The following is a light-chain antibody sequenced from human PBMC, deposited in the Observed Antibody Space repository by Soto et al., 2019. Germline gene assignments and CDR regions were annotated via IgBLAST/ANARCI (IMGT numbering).Light chain of an antibody. J-gene: IGKJ1*01. CDR1: QGIRND. CDR2: AAS. Sequence: IQMTQSPSSLSASVGDRVTITCRASQGIRNDLGWYQQKPGKAPKLLIYAASSLQSGVPSRFSGSGSGTEFTLSISSLQPDDLATYYCQQYSGYSGTFGQGTKVDIK. V-gene: IGKV1-17*01. CDR3: QQYSGYSGT.